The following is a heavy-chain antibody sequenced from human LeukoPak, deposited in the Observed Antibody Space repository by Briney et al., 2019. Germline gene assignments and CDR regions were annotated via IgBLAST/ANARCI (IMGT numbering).Heavy chain of an antibody. CDR3: AGGPYSSSWSFDY. Sequence: PSETLSLTCTVSGGSISSNNYYWGWIRQPPGKGLEWIGNIYYSGSTFYNPSLKSRVIISVDTSKNQFSLKLSSVTAADTAVYYCAGGPYSSSWSFDYWGQGTLVTVSS. D-gene: IGHD6-13*01. V-gene: IGHV4-39*07. CDR1: GGSISSNNYY. CDR2: IYYSGST. J-gene: IGHJ4*02.